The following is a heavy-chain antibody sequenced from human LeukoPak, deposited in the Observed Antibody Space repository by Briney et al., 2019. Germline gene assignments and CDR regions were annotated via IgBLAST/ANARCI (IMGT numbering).Heavy chain of an antibody. Sequence: GGSLRLSCAASGFTFSSYSMNWVRQAPGKGLEWVSSISSSSSYIYYADSVKGRFTISRDNAKNSLYLQMNSLRAEDTAVYYCARKSSAVAGPFDYWGQGTLVTVSS. J-gene: IGHJ4*02. V-gene: IGHV3-21*01. CDR2: ISSSSSYI. CDR3: ARKSSAVAGPFDY. D-gene: IGHD6-19*01. CDR1: GFTFSSYS.